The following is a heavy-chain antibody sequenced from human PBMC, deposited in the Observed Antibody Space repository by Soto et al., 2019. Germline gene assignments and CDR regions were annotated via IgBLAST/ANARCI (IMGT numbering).Heavy chain of an antibody. J-gene: IGHJ4*02. D-gene: IGHD6-19*01. CDR2: IKPDGSES. Sequence: EVQLVESGGGLVQPGGSLRLSCAVSGLTFSSHYMTWVRQAPGKGLEWVASIKPDGSESYYVDSVEGRFTLSRDNATNSLYLEMNCLRADDTAVYYCAPDLNWLNFWGQGTLVTVSS. CDR3: APDLNWLNF. V-gene: IGHV3-7*01. CDR1: GLTFSSHY.